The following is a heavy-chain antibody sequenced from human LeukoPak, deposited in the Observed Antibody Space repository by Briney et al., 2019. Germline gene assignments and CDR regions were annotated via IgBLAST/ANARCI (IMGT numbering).Heavy chain of an antibody. Sequence: GGSLRLSCAASGFTFSSYWMSWVRQAPRKGLEWVASIKRDGSEKYYVDSVKGRFTISRDNAKNSLYLQMNSLRAEDTAVYHCVREASGGTKGVSGTFDIWGQGTLVTVSS. CDR3: VREASGGTKGVSGTFDI. J-gene: IGHJ3*02. CDR1: GFTFSSYW. CDR2: IKRDGSEK. D-gene: IGHD6-13*01. V-gene: IGHV3-7*01.